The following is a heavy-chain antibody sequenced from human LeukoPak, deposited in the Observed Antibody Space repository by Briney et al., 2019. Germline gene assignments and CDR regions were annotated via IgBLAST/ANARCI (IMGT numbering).Heavy chain of an antibody. CDR3: ARPWGTSPSD. J-gene: IGHJ4*02. V-gene: IGHV4-59*01. D-gene: IGHD3-16*01. CDR2: ITNSGST. Sequence: PSETLSLTCSVSGGSISRYYWSWIRQPPGKGLEWIGYITNSGSTSYNPSLKSRVTISVDASKNQFSLKMTSVTAADTAVYYCARPWGTSPSDWGQGTLVTVFS. CDR1: GGSISRYY.